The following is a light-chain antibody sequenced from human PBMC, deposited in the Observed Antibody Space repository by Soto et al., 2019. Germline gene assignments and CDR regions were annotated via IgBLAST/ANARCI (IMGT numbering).Light chain of an antibody. CDR2: EVS. V-gene: IGLV2-14*01. Sequence: QAVVTQPASVSGSPGQSITISCTGTRSDVGGHHYVSWYQQHPGKAPKVIIYEVSDRPSGVSDRFSGSKSGNTASLTISGLQAEDEADYYCSSFSSSSTLYVFGTGTKLTVL. CDR1: RSDVGGHHY. CDR3: SSFSSSSTLYV. J-gene: IGLJ1*01.